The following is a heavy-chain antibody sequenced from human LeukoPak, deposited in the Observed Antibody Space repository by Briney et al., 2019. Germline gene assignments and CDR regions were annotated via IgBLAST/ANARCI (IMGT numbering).Heavy chain of an antibody. V-gene: IGHV1-2*02. CDR3: ARGLGWDIGTNLWA. J-gene: IGHJ5*02. D-gene: IGHD2-15*01. CDR1: VYTFTGYY. Sequence: ASVKVSCKASVYTFTGYYLHWVRQAPGQGLEWMGWINPNSGDTNYAQKFQGRVSMTRDTSISTAYMDLSGLRSDDTALYYCARGLGWDIGTNLWACGQGTLVTVSS. CDR2: INPNSGDT.